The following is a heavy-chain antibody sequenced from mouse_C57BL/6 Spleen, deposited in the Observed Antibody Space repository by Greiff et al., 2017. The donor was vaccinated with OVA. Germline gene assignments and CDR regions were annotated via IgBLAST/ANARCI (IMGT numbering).Heavy chain of an antibody. CDR3: ARRDDLYAMDY. J-gene: IGHJ4*01. Sequence: VQLKQPGAELVKPGASVKLSCKASGYTFTSYWMHWVKQRPGQGLEWIGMIHPNSGSTNYNEKFKSKATLTVDKSSSTAYMQLSSLTSEDSAVYYCARRDDLYAMDYWGQGTSVTVSS. CDR2: IHPNSGST. CDR1: GYTFTSYW. V-gene: IGHV1-64*01. D-gene: IGHD2-12*01.